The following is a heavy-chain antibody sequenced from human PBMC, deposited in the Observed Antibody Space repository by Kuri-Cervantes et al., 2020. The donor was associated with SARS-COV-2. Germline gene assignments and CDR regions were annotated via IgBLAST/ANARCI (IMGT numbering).Heavy chain of an antibody. CDR2: VDTNTFIA. D-gene: IGHD2-8*01. CDR3: GRGYCSNGVCLDS. CDR1: GYTFTTYG. V-gene: IGHV7-4-1*02. J-gene: IGHJ4*02. Sequence: ASVKVSCKASGYTFTTYGISWVRQARGQGLEWLGWVDTNTFIATYAQGFTGRFVFSLDTSVSTAYLQISSLKAEDTAVYYCGRGYCSNGVCLDSWGQGTLVTVSS.